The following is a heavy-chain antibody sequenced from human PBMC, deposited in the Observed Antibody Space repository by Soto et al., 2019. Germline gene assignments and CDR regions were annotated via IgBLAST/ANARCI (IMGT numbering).Heavy chain of an antibody. Sequence: GGSLRLSCAASGFTFSSYSMNWVRQAPGKGLEWVSSISSSSSYIYYADSVKGRFTISRDNAKNSLYLQMKSLRAEDTAVYYCAKDMRCSGGSCYSDFDYWGQGTLVTVSS. CDR2: ISSSSSYI. D-gene: IGHD2-15*01. CDR3: AKDMRCSGGSCYSDFDY. V-gene: IGHV3-21*04. CDR1: GFTFSSYS. J-gene: IGHJ4*02.